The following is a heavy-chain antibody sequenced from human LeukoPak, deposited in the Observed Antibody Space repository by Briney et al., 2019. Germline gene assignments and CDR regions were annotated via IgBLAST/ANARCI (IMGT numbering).Heavy chain of an antibody. CDR2: ISAHTGNT. Sequence: ASVKVSCKASGGTFSIYAISRVRQAPGQGLEWMGWISAHTGNTHYVQQLQGRFTMTTDTSTSTAYVELRSLRSDDTAVYYCARVSRRNTMIVVVIKSSYWDYWGQGTLVTVSS. CDR1: GGTFSIYA. D-gene: IGHD3-22*01. J-gene: IGHJ4*02. V-gene: IGHV1-18*01. CDR3: ARVSRRNTMIVVVIKSSYWDY.